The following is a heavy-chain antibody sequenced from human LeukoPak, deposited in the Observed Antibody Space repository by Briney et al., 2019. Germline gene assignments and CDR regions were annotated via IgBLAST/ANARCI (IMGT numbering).Heavy chain of an antibody. CDR2: ISSSSSYI. D-gene: IGHD6-19*01. CDR1: GFPFGNYA. Sequence: GGSLRLSCAASGFPFGNYAMHWVRQAPGKGLEWVSSISSSSSYIYYADSVKGRFTISRDNAKNSLYLQMNSLRAEDTAVYYCARGVAVAGTPTEYYFDYWGQGTLVTVSS. CDR3: ARGVAVAGTPTEYYFDY. V-gene: IGHV3-21*01. J-gene: IGHJ4*02.